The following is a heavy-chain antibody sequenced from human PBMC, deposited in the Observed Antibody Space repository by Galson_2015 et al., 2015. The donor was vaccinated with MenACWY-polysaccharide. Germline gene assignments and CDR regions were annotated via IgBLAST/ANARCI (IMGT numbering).Heavy chain of an antibody. J-gene: IGHJ5*02. CDR3: AKEGSCSGGSCSGWFDP. CDR1: GFTFSTYG. Sequence: SLRLSCAASGFTFSTYGMSWVRQAPGKGLAWVSAITGSGGSTYYADSVKGRFTISRDNSKNTVYLQMNSLRAEDTAVYYCAKEGSCSGGSCSGWFDPWGQGTLVTVSS. CDR2: ITGSGGST. D-gene: IGHD2-15*01. V-gene: IGHV3-23*01.